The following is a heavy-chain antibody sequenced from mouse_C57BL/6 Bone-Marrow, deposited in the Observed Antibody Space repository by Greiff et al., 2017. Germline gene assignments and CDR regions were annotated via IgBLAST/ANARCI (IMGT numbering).Heavy chain of an antibody. J-gene: IGHJ2*01. CDR1: GYSITSDY. Sequence: EVKLQESGPGLAKPSQTLSLTCSVTGYSITSDYWNWIRKFPGNKLEYMGYISYSGSTYYNPSPTSRISLTRDTSKTQYYLQLNSVTTEDTATYYCARMDSNYFDYWGQGTTLTVSS. D-gene: IGHD2-5*01. V-gene: IGHV3-8*01. CDR3: ARMDSNYFDY. CDR2: ISYSGST.